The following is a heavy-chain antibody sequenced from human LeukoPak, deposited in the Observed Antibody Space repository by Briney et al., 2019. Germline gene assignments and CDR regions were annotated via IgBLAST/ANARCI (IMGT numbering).Heavy chain of an antibody. CDR3: ARSGWLQLLYFDY. J-gene: IGHJ4*02. D-gene: IGHD5-24*01. CDR2: ISYDGSNK. V-gene: IGHV3-30-3*01. CDR1: GFTFSSYA. Sequence: PGGSLRLSCAASGFTFSSYAMHWVRQAPGKGLEWVAVISYDGSNKYYADSVKGRFTISRDNSKNTLYLQMNGLRAEDTAVYYCARSGWLQLLYFDYWGQGNLVTVSS.